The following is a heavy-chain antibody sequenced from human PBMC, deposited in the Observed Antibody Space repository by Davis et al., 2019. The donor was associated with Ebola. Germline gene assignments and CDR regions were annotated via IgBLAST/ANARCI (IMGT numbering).Heavy chain of an antibody. CDR3: ARRGSSGWYVKY. CDR1: GGSISSSSYY. D-gene: IGHD6-19*01. V-gene: IGHV4-39*01. CDR2: IYYSGTS. J-gene: IGHJ4*02. Sequence: MPSETLSLTCTVSGGSISSSSYYWGWIRQPPGKGLEWIGSIYYSGTSNYNPSLKSRVSISVDTSKNQFSLKLSSVTAADTAVYYCARRGSSGWYVKYWGQGTLVTVSS.